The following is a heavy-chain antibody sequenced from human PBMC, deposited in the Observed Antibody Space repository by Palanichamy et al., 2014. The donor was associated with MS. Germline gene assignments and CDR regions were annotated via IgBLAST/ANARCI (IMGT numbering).Heavy chain of an antibody. CDR3: AKSSGGSGYLPTGH. J-gene: IGHJ4*02. CDR2: VSGSGDTT. Sequence: EVQLVESWGRAWYNLGGPVRLSCAASGFTFSAYAMNWVRQAPGKGLEWVSVVSGSGDTTYYAGSVKGRFTISRDNSKNTLYLQVNSLRAEDTAVYYCAKSSGGSGYLPTGHWGQGTLVTVSS. D-gene: IGHD3-22*01. V-gene: IGHV3-23*04. CDR1: GFTFSAYA.